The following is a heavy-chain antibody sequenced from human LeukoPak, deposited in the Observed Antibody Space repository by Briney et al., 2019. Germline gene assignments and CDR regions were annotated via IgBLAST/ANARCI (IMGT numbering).Heavy chain of an antibody. CDR1: GFTFSHYG. CDR3: AKDAQSGFDFSNSLET. V-gene: IGHV3-33*06. D-gene: IGHD4-11*01. CDR2: IWSDGTEK. Sequence: PGGSLRLSCATSGFTFSHYGMHWVRQAPGKGLEWVAVIWSDGTEKYYGDSVKGRFTISRDNSKKTVYLQVNSLRVEGTALYYCAKDAQSGFDFSNSLETWGEGTLVTVSP. J-gene: IGHJ4*02.